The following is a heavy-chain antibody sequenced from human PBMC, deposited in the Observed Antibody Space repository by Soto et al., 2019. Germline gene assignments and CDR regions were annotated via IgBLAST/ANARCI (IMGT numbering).Heavy chain of an antibody. CDR2: INSDGSIT. V-gene: IGHV3-74*01. D-gene: IGHD2-8*01. Sequence: GGSLRLSCAASGFSFSSYWMNWVRQVPGKGLVWVSRINSDGSITVYADSVKGRFTISRDNAKNTLYLQMNSLRAEDTAVYYCARDLGYCTNGVCSSWGQGTLVTVSS. CDR3: ARDLGYCTNGVCSS. J-gene: IGHJ4*02. CDR1: GFSFSSYW.